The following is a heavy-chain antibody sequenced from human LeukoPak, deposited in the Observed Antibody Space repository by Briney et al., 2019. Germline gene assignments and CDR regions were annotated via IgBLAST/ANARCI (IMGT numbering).Heavy chain of an antibody. CDR1: GFTFSSYA. V-gene: IGHV3-30*04. CDR3: ARDGGGLTEYCQH. D-gene: IGHD3-16*01. Sequence: PGGSLRLSCAASGFTFSSYAMHWVRQAPGKGLEWVAVISYGGSNKYYADSVKGRFTISRDNSKNTLYLQMNSLRAEATAVYYCARDGGGLTEYCQHWGQGTLVTVSS. CDR2: ISYGGSNK. J-gene: IGHJ1*01.